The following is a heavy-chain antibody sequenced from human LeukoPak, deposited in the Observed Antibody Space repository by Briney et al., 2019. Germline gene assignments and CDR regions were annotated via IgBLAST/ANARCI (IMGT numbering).Heavy chain of an antibody. CDR2: IKQDGSEK. CDR1: GFTFSNAW. J-gene: IGHJ3*02. CDR3: AREGAAAGDDAFDI. D-gene: IGHD6-13*01. Sequence: GGSLRLSCAASGFTFSNAWMSWVRQAPGKGLEWVANIKQDGSEKYYVDSVKGRFTISRDNAKNSLYLQMNSLRAEDTAVYYCAREGAAAGDDAFDIWGQGTMVTVSS. V-gene: IGHV3-7*01.